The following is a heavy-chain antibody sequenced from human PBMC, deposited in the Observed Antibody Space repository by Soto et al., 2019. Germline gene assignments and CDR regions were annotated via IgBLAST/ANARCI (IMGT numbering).Heavy chain of an antibody. J-gene: IGHJ4*02. Sequence: GASVKVSCKASNDSLSSHFIHWVRQAPGEGLEWMGTINPGPNSASYSKEFQGRLTLTSDMPSRTVYMQLSNLRSDDTAVYYCAGASSRASSVVAAYWGQGTLVT. CDR3: AGASSRASSVVAAY. CDR1: NDSLSSHF. D-gene: IGHD2-15*01. CDR2: INPGPNSA. V-gene: IGHV1-46*01.